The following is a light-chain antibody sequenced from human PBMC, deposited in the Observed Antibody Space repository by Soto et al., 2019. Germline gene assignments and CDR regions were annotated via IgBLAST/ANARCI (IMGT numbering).Light chain of an antibody. J-gene: IGKJ4*01. V-gene: IGKV1-27*01. CDR1: QGIGVY. CDR3: QKYNSAPLT. CDR2: AAS. Sequence: DIQMTQSPSSLSASLGDRVTITCRASQGIGVYLAWFQQKPGTVPKLLIYAASTLQSGVPSRFSGSGSGTDFTLTISSLQPEDFATYYCQKYNSAPLTFGGGTKVEIK.